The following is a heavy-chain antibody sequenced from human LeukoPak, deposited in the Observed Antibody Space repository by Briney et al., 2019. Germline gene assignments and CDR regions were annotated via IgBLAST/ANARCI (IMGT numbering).Heavy chain of an antibody. V-gene: IGHV4-4*07. D-gene: IGHD4-23*01. CDR1: GGSISSYY. J-gene: IGHJ3*02. CDR3: ARLGSPQGYGGNKAFDI. Sequence: PSETLSLTCTVSGGSISSYYWSWIRQPAGKGLEWIGRIYTSGSTNYNPSLKSRVTMSVDTSKNQFSLKLSSVTAADTAVYYCARLGSPQGYGGNKAFDIWGHGTMVTVSS. CDR2: IYTSGST.